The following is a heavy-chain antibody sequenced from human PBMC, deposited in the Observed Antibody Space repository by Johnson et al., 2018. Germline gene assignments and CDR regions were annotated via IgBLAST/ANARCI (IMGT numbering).Heavy chain of an antibody. CDR1: GFTFSSYG. V-gene: IGHV3-33*01. CDR3: ARAPGGAWVGNLDY. CDR2: IWYDGSNK. Sequence: QVQLVQSGGGVVQPGRSLRLSCAASGFTFSSYGMHWVRQAPGKGLEWVAVIWYDGSNKYYADSVKGRFTISRDNSKNTLYLQMSSLRAEDTAVYYCARAPGGAWVGNLDYLGQGTLVTVSS. J-gene: IGHJ4*02. D-gene: IGHD1-26*01.